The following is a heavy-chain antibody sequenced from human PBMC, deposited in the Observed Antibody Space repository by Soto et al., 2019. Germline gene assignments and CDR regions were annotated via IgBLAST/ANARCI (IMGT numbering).Heavy chain of an antibody. CDR1: VCCICSRC. Sequence: SETRWRTCSFCVCCICSRCCSLILQAPGKGPELVGYIYHTVNTKYNPALNSLVTISMDTSKNQRSLKLSSVTAAEKALYYCARSQYKVVTDLEIWGQGKMLNVS. V-gene: IGHV4-59*11. CDR3: ARSQYKVVTDLEI. J-gene: IGHJ3*02. CDR2: IYHTVNT. D-gene: IGHD2-15*01.